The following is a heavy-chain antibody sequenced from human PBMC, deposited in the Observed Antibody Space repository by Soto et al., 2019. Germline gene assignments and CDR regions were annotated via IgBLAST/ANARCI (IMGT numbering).Heavy chain of an antibody. Sequence: QLPLQEPGPGLVKPFQTLSLTCSVSGGSITSGAYYWSWIRQVPGKGLEWIGNIYYTGTTYYNAALKSRLTISVDTSKSQFSLNLSSVTAADTAVYFCARSTTTVTTFDSWGQGTQVTVSS. J-gene: IGHJ4*02. CDR2: IYYTGTT. V-gene: IGHV4-31*03. CDR1: GGSITSGAYY. CDR3: ARSTTTVTTFDS. D-gene: IGHD4-17*01.